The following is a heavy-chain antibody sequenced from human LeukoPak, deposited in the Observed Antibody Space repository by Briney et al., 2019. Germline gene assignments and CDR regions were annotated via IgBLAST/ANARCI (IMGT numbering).Heavy chain of an antibody. CDR1: GYTFTSYD. D-gene: IGHD4-17*01. V-gene: IGHV1-8*01. J-gene: IGHJ3*02. CDR3: ARETYGDYDAFDI. Sequence: ASVKVSCKASGYTFTSYDINWVRQATGQVLEWMGWMNPNSGNTGYAQKFQGRVTMTRNTSISTAYMELSSLRSEDTAVYYCARETYGDYDAFDIWGQGTMVTVSS. CDR2: MNPNSGNT.